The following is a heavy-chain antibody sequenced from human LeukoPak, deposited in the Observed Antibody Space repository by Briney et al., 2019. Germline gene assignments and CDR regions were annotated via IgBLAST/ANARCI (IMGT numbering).Heavy chain of an antibody. J-gene: IGHJ6*03. CDR3: ARLKDDYSTERRDYYYYMDV. D-gene: IGHD4-11*01. V-gene: IGHV4-34*01. CDR2: INHSGST. Sequence: SETLSLTCAVYGGSFSGYYWSWIRQPPGKGLEWIGEINHSGSTNYNPSLKSRVTISVDTSKNQFSLKLSSVTAADTAVYYCARLKDDYSTERRDYYYYMDVWGKGTTVTVSS. CDR1: GGSFSGYY.